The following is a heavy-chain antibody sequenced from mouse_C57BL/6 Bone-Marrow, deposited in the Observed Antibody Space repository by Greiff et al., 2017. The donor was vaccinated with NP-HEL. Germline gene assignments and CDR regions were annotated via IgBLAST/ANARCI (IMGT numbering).Heavy chain of an antibody. V-gene: IGHV5-6*01. J-gene: IGHJ2*01. CDR1: GFTFSSYG. CDR2: ISSGGSYT. Sequence: EVQVVESGGDLVKPGGSLKLSCAASGFTFSSYGMSWVRQTPDKRLEWVATISSGGSYTYYPDSVKGRFTISRDNAKNTLYLQMSSLKSEDTAMYYCASPIYGGYFDYWGQGTTLTVSS. CDR3: ASPIYGGYFDY. D-gene: IGHD1-1*01.